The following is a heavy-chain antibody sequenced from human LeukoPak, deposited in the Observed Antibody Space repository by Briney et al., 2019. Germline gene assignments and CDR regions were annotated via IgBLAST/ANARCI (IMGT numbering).Heavy chain of an antibody. J-gene: IGHJ4*02. D-gene: IGHD3-22*01. CDR2: IYHSGSP. V-gene: IGHV4-38-2*01. CDR3: ASKQPTYYYDSSGYYYALDLDY. CDR1: GYSISSGYY. Sequence: RSSETLSLTCAVSGYSISSGYYWGWIRQPPGKGLEWIGIIYHSGSPYYHPSLKSRVTISVDTSKNQFSLKLSSVTAADTAVYYCASKQPTYYYDSSGYYYALDLDYWGQGTLVTVSS.